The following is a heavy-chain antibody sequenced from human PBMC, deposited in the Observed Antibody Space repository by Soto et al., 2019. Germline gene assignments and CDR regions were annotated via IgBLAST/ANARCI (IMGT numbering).Heavy chain of an antibody. CDR3: ARIPRYSFPTADDLDS. CDR2: ITPIYPTT. V-gene: IGHV1-69*15. CDR1: GGTFYTYT. Sequence: SVTVSCQASGGTFYTYTFSGVRQAPGQGLEWMGSITPIYPTTTYAEKFQGRLTVTADGSTNTAYMELNSLTSYDTAVYYCARIPRYSFPTADDLDSWGQGTLVTVSS. D-gene: IGHD5-18*01. J-gene: IGHJ4*02.